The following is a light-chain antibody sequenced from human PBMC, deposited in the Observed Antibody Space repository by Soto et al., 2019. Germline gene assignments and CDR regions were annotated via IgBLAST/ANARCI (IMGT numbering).Light chain of an antibody. J-gene: IGKJ1*01. CDR2: GAS. CDR3: QRYGSSPRT. V-gene: IGKV3-20*01. CDR1: QSVSSSY. Sequence: EIVWTQSPGTLSLSPGERATLSCRASQSVSSSYLAWYQQKPGQAPRLLIYGASSRATGIPDRFSGSGSGTDFTLTISRLEPEDFAVYYCQRYGSSPRTFGQGTKVEL.